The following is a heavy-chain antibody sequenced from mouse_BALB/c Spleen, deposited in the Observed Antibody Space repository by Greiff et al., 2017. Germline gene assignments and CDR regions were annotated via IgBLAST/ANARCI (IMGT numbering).Heavy chain of an antibody. CDR1: GFTFSSFG. CDR3: ARDGNYGYFDV. D-gene: IGHD2-1*01. Sequence: EVQRVESGGGLVQPGGSRKLSCAASGFTFSSFGMHWVRQAPEKGLEWVAYISSGSSTIYYADTVKGRFTISRDNPKNTLFLQMTSLRSEDTAMYYCARDGNYGYFDVWGAGTTVTVSS. J-gene: IGHJ1*01. CDR2: ISSGSSTI. V-gene: IGHV5-17*02.